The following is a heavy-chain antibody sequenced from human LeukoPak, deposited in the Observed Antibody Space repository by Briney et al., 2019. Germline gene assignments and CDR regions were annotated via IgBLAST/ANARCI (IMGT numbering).Heavy chain of an antibody. V-gene: IGHV3-9*01. CDR3: ARDRPGITMVPLYYFDY. Sequence: GGSLRLSCAASGFTFDDYAMHWVRQAPGKGLEWVSGISWNSGSIGYADSVKGRFTISRDNAKNSLYLQMNSLRAEDTALYYCARDRPGITMVPLYYFDYWGQGTLVTVSS. CDR1: GFTFDDYA. D-gene: IGHD3-10*01. CDR2: ISWNSGSI. J-gene: IGHJ4*02.